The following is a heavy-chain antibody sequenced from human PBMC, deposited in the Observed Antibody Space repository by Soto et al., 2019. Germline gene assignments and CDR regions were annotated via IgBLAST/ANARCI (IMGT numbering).Heavy chain of an antibody. CDR1: GFTFSSYA. J-gene: IGHJ6*02. V-gene: IGHV3-23*01. CDR3: AKGPAVLRFLEWLPGGYYGMDV. CDR2: ISGSGGST. D-gene: IGHD3-3*01. Sequence: GESLKISCAASGFTFSSYAMSWVRQAPGKGLEWVSAISGSGGSTYYADSVKGRFTISRDNSKNTLYLQMNSLRAEDTAVYYCAKGPAVLRFLEWLPGGYYGMDVWGQGTTVTVSS.